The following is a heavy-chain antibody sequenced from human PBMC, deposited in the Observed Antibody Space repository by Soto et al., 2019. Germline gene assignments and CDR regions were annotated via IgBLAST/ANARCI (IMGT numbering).Heavy chain of an antibody. CDR1: GFDFTNSW. V-gene: IGHV3-74*01. D-gene: IGHD5-18*01. CDR3: TRDQRYSSEV. CDR2: VNSDGSIT. Sequence: EVQRVESGGGLVQPGGSLRLSCAASGFDFTNSWMHWVRQAPGKGLVCVSHVNSDGSITTYADSVKGRFTISRDNAKNTVYLQMNRLRVEDTAVYYCTRDQRYSSEVCGQGALVLVSS. J-gene: IGHJ4*02.